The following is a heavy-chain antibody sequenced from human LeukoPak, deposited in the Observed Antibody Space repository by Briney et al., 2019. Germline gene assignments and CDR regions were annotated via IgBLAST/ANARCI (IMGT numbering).Heavy chain of an antibody. J-gene: IGHJ4*02. D-gene: IGHD2-2*01. Sequence: GGSLRLSCAASGFTFSSYAMSWVRQAPGKGLEWVSAISGSGGSTYYADSVKGRFTISRDNSKNTLYLQMNSLRAEDTAVYYCAKDSWYCSSTSCYADYWGQGTLVTVSS. V-gene: IGHV3-23*01. CDR1: GFTFSSYA. CDR3: AKDSWYCSSTSCYADY. CDR2: ISGSGGST.